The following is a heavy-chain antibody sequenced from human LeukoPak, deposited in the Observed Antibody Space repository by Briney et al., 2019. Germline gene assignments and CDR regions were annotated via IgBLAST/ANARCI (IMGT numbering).Heavy chain of an antibody. D-gene: IGHD3-10*02. CDR3: VRDRYYVPDY. CDR2: ISSSSSYI. Sequence: GGSLRLSCAASGFTFSSYSMNGVGQAPGKGLGWVSSISSSSSYIYYADSVKGRFTISRDNAKNSLYLQMTSLRAEDTAVYYCVRDRYYVPDYWGQGTLVTVSS. CDR1: GFTFSSYS. V-gene: IGHV3-21*01. J-gene: IGHJ4*02.